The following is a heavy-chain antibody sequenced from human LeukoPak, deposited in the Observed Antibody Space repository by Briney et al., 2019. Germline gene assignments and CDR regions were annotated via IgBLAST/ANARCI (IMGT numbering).Heavy chain of an antibody. CDR2: INGDGVEK. CDR1: GFTFSSYW. V-gene: IGHV3-7*01. CDR3: ARVGGTTRDDY. J-gene: IGHJ4*02. Sequence: GGSLRLSCAAAGFTFSSYWMGWVRQTPGKGLEWVANINGDGVEKYYVDSVAGRFTISRDNSKNSLYLQMNSLRVEGTAVYYCARVGGTTRDDYWGQGTLVTVSS. D-gene: IGHD1-1*01.